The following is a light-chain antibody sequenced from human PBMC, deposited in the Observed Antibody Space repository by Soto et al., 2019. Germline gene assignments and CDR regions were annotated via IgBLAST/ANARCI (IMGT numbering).Light chain of an antibody. CDR2: EVS. CDR3: SSYTSSSTPDWV. V-gene: IGLV2-14*01. CDR1: SSDVGGYNY. Sequence: QSALTQPASVSGSPGQSITISCTGTSSDVGGYNYVSWYQQHPGKAPKLMIYEVSNRPSGVSNRFSGCKSGNTASLTISGLQAEDEADYYCSSYTSSSTPDWVFGGGTKLTVL. J-gene: IGLJ3*02.